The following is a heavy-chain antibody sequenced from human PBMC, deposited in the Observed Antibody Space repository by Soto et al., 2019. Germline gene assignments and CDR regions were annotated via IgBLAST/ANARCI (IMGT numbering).Heavy chain of an antibody. Sequence: PSENLSLTCTVSGGSISSSSYYWGWIRQPPGKGLEWIGSIYYSGSTYYNPSLKSRVTISVDTSKNQFSLKLSSVTAADTAVYYCARRPYSSSSWFDPWGQGTLVTVSS. D-gene: IGHD6-6*01. J-gene: IGHJ5*02. CDR2: IYYSGST. CDR3: ARRPYSSSSWFDP. CDR1: GGSISSSSYY. V-gene: IGHV4-39*01.